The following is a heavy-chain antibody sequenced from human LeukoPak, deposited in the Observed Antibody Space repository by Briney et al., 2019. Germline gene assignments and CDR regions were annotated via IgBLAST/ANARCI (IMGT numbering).Heavy chain of an antibody. V-gene: IGHV4-39*07. CDR1: GGSIRSSYYY. Sequence: SETLSLTCTVSGGSIRSSYYYWGWIRQPPGKGLEWIGSIYDSGSTYYNPSLKSRVTISVDTSKNQFSLKLSSVTAADTAVYYCARERGSSKDDAFDIWGQGTMVTVSS. D-gene: IGHD2-15*01. J-gene: IGHJ3*02. CDR2: IYDSGST. CDR3: ARERGSSKDDAFDI.